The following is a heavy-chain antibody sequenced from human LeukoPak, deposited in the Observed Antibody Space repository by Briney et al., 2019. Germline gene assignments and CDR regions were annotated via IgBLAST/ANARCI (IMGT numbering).Heavy chain of an antibody. V-gene: IGHV1-69*13. D-gene: IGHD3-22*01. CDR1: GGTFSSYA. J-gene: IGHJ4*02. CDR3: ARAAPIYYDSSGYPMDY. CDR2: IIPIFGTA. Sequence: APVKVSCKASGGTFSSYAISWVRQAPGQGLEWMGGIIPIFGTANYAQKFQGRVTITADESTSTAYMELSSLRSEDTAVYYCARAAPIYYDSSGYPMDYWGQGTLVTVSS.